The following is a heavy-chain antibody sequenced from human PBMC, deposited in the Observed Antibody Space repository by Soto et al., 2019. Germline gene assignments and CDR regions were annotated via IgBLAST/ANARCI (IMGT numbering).Heavy chain of an antibody. J-gene: IGHJ3*01. CDR3: VSDHSYVFDF. D-gene: IGHD2-21*01. V-gene: IGHV3-48*02. Sequence: GGSLRLSCAASGFTFSSYSMNWARQAPGKGLEWLSYIGTPTSTIYYADSVKGRFTISRDNAKNSLYLQMDSLRDEDTAVYYCVSDHSYVFDFRAQRTMVPVSS. CDR1: GFTFSSYS. CDR2: IGTPTSTI.